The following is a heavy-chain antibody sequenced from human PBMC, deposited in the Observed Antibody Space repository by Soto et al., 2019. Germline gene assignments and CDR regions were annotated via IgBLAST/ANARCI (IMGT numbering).Heavy chain of an antibody. J-gene: IGHJ6*02. D-gene: IGHD2-15*01. V-gene: IGHV3-33*08. CDR2: VWYDGTNK. CDR3: ARDGHVEGGPPPKDYAMDV. Sequence: QVRLVESGGGVVQPGRSLRLSCAASGFTFRNFGFHWVRQAPGKGLEWVALVWYDGTNKYYAESLKGRVSISRDNSKNTLYLEMKSLRAEDTAVYYCARDGHVEGGPPPKDYAMDVWGQGTTVTVSS. CDR1: GFTFRNFG.